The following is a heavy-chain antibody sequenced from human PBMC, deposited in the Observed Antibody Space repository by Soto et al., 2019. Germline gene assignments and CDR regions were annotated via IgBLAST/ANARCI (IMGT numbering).Heavy chain of an antibody. J-gene: IGHJ5*02. Sequence: GASVKVSCKASGYTLTELSMHWVRQAPGKGLEWMGGFDPEDGETIYAQKFQGRVTMTEDTSTDTAYMELSSLRSEDTAVYYCATAPYSGSYGWFDPWGQGTLVTVSS. V-gene: IGHV1-24*01. CDR2: FDPEDGET. CDR1: GYTLTELS. CDR3: ATAPYSGSYGWFDP. D-gene: IGHD1-26*01.